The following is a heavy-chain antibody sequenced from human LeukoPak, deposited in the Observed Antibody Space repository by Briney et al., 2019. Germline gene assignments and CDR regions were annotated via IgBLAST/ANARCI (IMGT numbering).Heavy chain of an antibody. J-gene: IGHJ4*02. CDR2: IYPGDSDT. CDR3: ASPYCSGGSCSGTFDY. V-gene: IGHV5-51*01. CDR1: GYSFTSYW. D-gene: IGHD2-15*01. Sequence: GESLKISCKGSGYSFTSYWIGWVRQMPGKGLEWMGIIYPGDSDTRYSPSFQGQVTISADKSTSTAYLQWSSLKASDTAMYYCASPYCSGGSCSGTFDYWGQGTLVTVSS.